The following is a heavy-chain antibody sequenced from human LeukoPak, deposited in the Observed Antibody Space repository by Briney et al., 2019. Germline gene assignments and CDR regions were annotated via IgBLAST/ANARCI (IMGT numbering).Heavy chain of an antibody. CDR1: GFSFTSSW. CDR2: ISGSGGST. CDR3: AKWGYCSGGSCPSVAFDI. D-gene: IGHD2-15*01. J-gene: IGHJ3*02. V-gene: IGHV3-23*01. Sequence: GGSLRLSCVASGFSFTSSWMTWVRQAPGKGLEWVSAISGSGGSTYYADSVKGRFTISRDNSKNTLYLQMNSLRAEDTAVYYCAKWGYCSGGSCPSVAFDIWGQGTMVTVSS.